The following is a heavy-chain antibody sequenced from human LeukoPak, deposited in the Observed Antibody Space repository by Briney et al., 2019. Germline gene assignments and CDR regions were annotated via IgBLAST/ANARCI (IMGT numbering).Heavy chain of an antibody. CDR3: ARDRTTALKYYYYGMDV. CDR2: INHSGST. J-gene: IGHJ6*02. V-gene: IGHV4-34*01. Sequence: SETLSLTCAVYGGSFSGYYWSWIRQPPGKGLEWIGEINHSGSTNYNPSLKSRVTISVDTSKNQLSLKLSSVTAADTAVYYCARDRTTALKYYYYGMDVWGQGTTVTVSS. CDR1: GGSFSGYY. D-gene: IGHD4-17*01.